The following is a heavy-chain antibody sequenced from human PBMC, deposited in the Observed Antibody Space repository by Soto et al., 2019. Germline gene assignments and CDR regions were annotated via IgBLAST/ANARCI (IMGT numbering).Heavy chain of an antibody. V-gene: IGHV3-23*01. J-gene: IGHJ4*02. CDR1: GFTFSSYA. Sequence: EVQLLESGGGLVQPGGSLRLSCAASGFTFSSYAMSWVRQATVKGLEWVSAISGGGGSTYYADSVKGRFTISRDNSNNTLYLQMNSLRAEDTAVYYCAKEPYSSDNYFDYWGQGTLVTVSS. CDR3: AKEPYSSDNYFDY. CDR2: ISGGGGST. D-gene: IGHD6-19*01.